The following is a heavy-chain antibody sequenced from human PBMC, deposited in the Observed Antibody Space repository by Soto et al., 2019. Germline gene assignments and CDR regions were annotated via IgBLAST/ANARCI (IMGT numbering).Heavy chain of an antibody. CDR3: AREDYDSSGYYGTNWFDS. Sequence: SVKVSCKASGGTFSSYAISWVRQAPGQGLEWMGGIIPIFGTANYAQKFQSRVTITADESTSTAYMELSSLRSEDTAVYYCAREDYDSSGYYGTNWFDSWGQGTLVTVSS. J-gene: IGHJ5*01. D-gene: IGHD3-22*01. V-gene: IGHV1-69*13. CDR1: GGTFSSYA. CDR2: IIPIFGTA.